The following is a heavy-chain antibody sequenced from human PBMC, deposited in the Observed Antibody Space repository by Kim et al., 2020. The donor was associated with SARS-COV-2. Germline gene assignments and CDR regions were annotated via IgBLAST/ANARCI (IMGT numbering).Heavy chain of an antibody. V-gene: IGHV5-10-1*01. J-gene: IGHJ3*02. D-gene: IGHD3-10*01. CDR3: ARQTTYYYGTGTAFDI. CDR2: IDPSDSYT. Sequence: GESLKISCKGSGYSFTSYWISWVHQMPGKGLEWMGRIDPSDSYTNYSPSFQGHVTISADKSISTAYLQWSSLKASDTAMYYCARQTTYYYGTGTAFDIWGQGTMVTVSS. CDR1: GYSFTSYW.